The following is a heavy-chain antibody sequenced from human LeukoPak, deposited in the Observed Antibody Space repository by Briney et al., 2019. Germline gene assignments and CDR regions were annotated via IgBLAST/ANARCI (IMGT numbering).Heavy chain of an antibody. J-gene: IGHJ6*02. V-gene: IGHV3-53*01. Sequence: GGSLRLSCAASRISVSNNYMSWVRQAPGKGLELVSVIYAGGDTFYADSVKGRFTISRDNAKNSLYLQMNSLRAEDTAVYYCASRAGGSYPGYYGMDVWGQGTTVTVSS. CDR2: IYAGGDT. CDR3: ASRAGGSYPGYYGMDV. CDR1: RISVSNNY. D-gene: IGHD1-26*01.